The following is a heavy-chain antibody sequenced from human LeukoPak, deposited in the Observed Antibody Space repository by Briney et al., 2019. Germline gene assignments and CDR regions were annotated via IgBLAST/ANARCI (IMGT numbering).Heavy chain of an antibody. Sequence: GGSLRLSCAASGFTFSSYDMHWVRHATGKGLEWVSAIGTAGDPYYPGSVKGRFTISRENAKNSLYLQMNSLRAGDTAVYYCARGTYYGSGSYYYDGLNYYYGMDVWGKGTTVTASS. CDR1: GFTFSSYD. V-gene: IGHV3-13*05. J-gene: IGHJ6*04. CDR2: IGTAGDP. CDR3: ARGTYYGSGSYYYDGLNYYYGMDV. D-gene: IGHD3-10*01.